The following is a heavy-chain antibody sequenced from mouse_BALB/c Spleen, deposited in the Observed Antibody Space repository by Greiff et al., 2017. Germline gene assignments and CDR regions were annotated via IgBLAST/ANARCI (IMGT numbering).Heavy chain of an antibody. D-gene: IGHD4-1*01. Sequence: EVKLQESGPGLVKPSQSLSLTCTVTGYSITSDYAWNWIRQFPGNKLEWMGYISYSGSTSYNPSLKSRISITRDTSKNQFFLQLNSVTTEDTATYYCARSGTGPFAYWGQGTLVTVSA. CDR3: ARSGTGPFAY. CDR1: GYSITSDYA. J-gene: IGHJ3*01. V-gene: IGHV3-2*02. CDR2: ISYSGST.